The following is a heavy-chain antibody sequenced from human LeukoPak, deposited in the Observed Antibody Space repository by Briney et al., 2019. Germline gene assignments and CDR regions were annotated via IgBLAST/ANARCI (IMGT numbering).Heavy chain of an antibody. Sequence: ASVKVSRKASGYTFTSYGISWVRQAPGQGLEWMGWISAYNGNTNYAQKLQGRVTMTTDTSTSTAYMELRSLRSDDTAVYYCARDRSAYSSSWPLFDYWGQGTLVTVSS. CDR3: ARDRSAYSSSWPLFDY. V-gene: IGHV1-18*04. CDR1: GYTFTSYG. J-gene: IGHJ4*02. D-gene: IGHD6-13*01. CDR2: ISAYNGNT.